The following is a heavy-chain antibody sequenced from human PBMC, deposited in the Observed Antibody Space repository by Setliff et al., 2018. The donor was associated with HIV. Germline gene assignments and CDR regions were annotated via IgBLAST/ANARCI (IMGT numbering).Heavy chain of an antibody. V-gene: IGHV4-34*01. Sequence: SETLSLTCAVYGGSFSGHYWSWIRQPPGKGLEWIGEINRNGNTNYNPSLKSRVTISVDTSKNQFSLKLSSVTAADTGLYFCARAPNRIGNMVRGVSRAYDIWGQGTMVT. CDR3: ARAPNRIGNMVRGVSRAYDI. CDR1: GGSFSGHY. D-gene: IGHD3-10*01. CDR2: INRNGNT. J-gene: IGHJ3*02.